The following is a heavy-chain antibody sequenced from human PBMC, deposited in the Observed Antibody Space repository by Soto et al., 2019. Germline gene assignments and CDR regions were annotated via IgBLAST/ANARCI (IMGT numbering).Heavy chain of an antibody. CDR2: ISGSGGST. CDR3: AKLGGSGSYYNVIDY. V-gene: IGHV3-23*01. D-gene: IGHD3-10*01. CDR1: GFTFSSYA. J-gene: IGHJ4*02. Sequence: GGSLRLSCAASGFTFSSYAMSWVRQAPGKGLEWVSAISGSGGSTYYADSVKGRFTISRDNSKNTLYLQMNSLRAEDTAVYYCAKLGGSGSYYNVIDYWGQGTLVTVSS.